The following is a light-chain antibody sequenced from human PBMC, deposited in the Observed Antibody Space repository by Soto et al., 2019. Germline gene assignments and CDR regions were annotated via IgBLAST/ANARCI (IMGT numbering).Light chain of an antibody. V-gene: IGLV1-44*01. CDR1: RSNIRSNA. Sequence: QSALTQSPSASGTPGQSVTISCSGSRSNIRSNAVNWYQQLPGTAPKLLIYSDNQRPSGVPERFSGSKSGTSASLVISGLQSEDEADYYCAAWDDSLSGFVVFGGGTKVTVL. CDR3: AAWDDSLSGFVV. J-gene: IGLJ2*01. CDR2: SDN.